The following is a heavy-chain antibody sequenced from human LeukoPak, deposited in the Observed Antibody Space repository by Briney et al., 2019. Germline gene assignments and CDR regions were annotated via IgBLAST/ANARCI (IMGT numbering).Heavy chain of an antibody. J-gene: IGHJ4*02. D-gene: IGHD6-19*01. Sequence: GGSLRLSCAASGFTFSSYGMHWVRQAPGKGLEWVAVISYGGSNKYYADSVKGRFTISRDNSKNTLYLQMNSLRAEDTAVYYCAKDKGGLYSSGWYEDYWGQGTLVTVSS. CDR2: ISYGGSNK. CDR3: AKDKGGLYSSGWYEDY. CDR1: GFTFSSYG. V-gene: IGHV3-30*18.